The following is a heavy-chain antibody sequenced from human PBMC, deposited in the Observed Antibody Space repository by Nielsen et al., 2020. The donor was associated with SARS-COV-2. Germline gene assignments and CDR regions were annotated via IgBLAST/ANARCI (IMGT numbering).Heavy chain of an antibody. J-gene: IGHJ4*02. CDR2: IKEDGSEK. CDR1: GFTFSSYW. Sequence: GESLKISCAASGFTFSSYWMSWVRQAPGKGLEWVANIKEDGSEKYYMDSVKGRFTISRDNAKNSLYLQMNSLRAEDTAIYYCASLQFLEWSYDYWGQGTLVTVSS. CDR3: ASLQFLEWSYDY. D-gene: IGHD3-3*01. V-gene: IGHV3-7*03.